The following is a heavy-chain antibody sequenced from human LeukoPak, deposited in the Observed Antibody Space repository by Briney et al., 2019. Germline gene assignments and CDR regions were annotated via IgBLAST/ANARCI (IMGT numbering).Heavy chain of an antibody. CDR2: INWNGGST. V-gene: IGHV3-20*04. CDR1: GFTFSSYG. D-gene: IGHD6-6*01. J-gene: IGHJ6*03. CDR3: AREGIAARPLGYYYYMDV. Sequence: GGSLRLSCAASGFTFSSYGMSWVRQAPGKGLEWVSGINWNGGSTGYADSVKGRFTISRDNAKNSLYLQMNSLRAEDTALYYCAREGIAARPLGYYYYMDVWGKGTTVTVSS.